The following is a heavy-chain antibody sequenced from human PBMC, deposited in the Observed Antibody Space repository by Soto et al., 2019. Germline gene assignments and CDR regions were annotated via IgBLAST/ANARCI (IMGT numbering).Heavy chain of an antibody. J-gene: IGHJ4*02. D-gene: IGHD6-13*01. CDR3: ARSGGEQQLASDY. CDR1: GGSISSVGYY. V-gene: IGHV4-31*03. CDR2: IYYSGST. Sequence: SETLSLTCTVSGGSISSVGYYWSWIRQHPGKGLEWIGYIYYSGSTYYNPSLKSRVTISVDTSKNQFSLKLSSVTAADTAVYYCARSGGEQQLASDYWGQGTLVTVSS.